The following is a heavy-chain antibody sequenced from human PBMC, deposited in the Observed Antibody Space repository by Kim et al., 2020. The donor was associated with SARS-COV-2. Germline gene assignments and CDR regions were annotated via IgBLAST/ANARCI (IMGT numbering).Heavy chain of an antibody. J-gene: IGHJ5*02. D-gene: IGHD3-10*01. V-gene: IGHV3-30*04. CDR2: ISYDGSNK. CDR3: ARVDGSGFFDP. Sequence: GGSLRLSCAASGFSFSSYAMYWVRQAPGQGLEWVALISYDGSNKYYADSVKGRFTISRDNSKNTLYLQMNSLRVEDTAVYYCARVDGSGFFDPWGQGTLV. CDR1: GFSFSSYA.